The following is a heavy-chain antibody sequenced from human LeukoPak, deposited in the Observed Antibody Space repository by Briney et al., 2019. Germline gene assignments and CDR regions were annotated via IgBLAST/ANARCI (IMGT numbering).Heavy chain of an antibody. Sequence: ASETLSLTCTVSGGSISSYYWSWIRQPAGKGLEWIGRIYTSGSTNYNPSLKSRVTISVDTSKNQFSLKLSSVTAADTAVYYCASHYYGSGSSLYFQHWGQGTLVTVSS. V-gene: IGHV4-4*07. D-gene: IGHD3-10*01. CDR3: ASHYYGSGSSLYFQH. CDR2: IYTSGST. CDR1: GGSISSYY. J-gene: IGHJ1*01.